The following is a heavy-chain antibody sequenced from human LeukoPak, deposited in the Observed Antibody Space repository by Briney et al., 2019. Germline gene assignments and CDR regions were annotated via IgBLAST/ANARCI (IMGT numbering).Heavy chain of an antibody. CDR1: GFTFSNAW. V-gene: IGHV3-15*01. D-gene: IGHD4-17*01. J-gene: IGHJ4*02. CDR3: TTDQGNYGDYEYFDY. CDR2: IKSKTDGGTT. Sequence: GGSLRLSCATPGFTFSNAWMSWVRQAPGKGLEWVGRIKSKTDGGTTDYAAPVKGRFTISRDDSKNTLYLQMNSLKTEDTAVYYCTTDQGNYGDYEYFDYWGQGTLVTVSS.